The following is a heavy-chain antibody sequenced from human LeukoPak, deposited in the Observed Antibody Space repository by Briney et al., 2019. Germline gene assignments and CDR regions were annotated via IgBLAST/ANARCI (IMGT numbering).Heavy chain of an antibody. Sequence: PGGSLRLSCAPSGFTFSSYWMSWVRQAPGKGLEWLSYISSSGSILHYAASVKGRFTVSRDKAKNSLYVHMSSLRDEDTAVYYCASPMATTGLNFDSWGQGTLVTVSS. J-gene: IGHJ4*02. CDR1: GFTFSSYW. CDR3: ASPMATTGLNFDS. CDR2: ISSSGSIL. D-gene: IGHD1-1*01. V-gene: IGHV3-48*02.